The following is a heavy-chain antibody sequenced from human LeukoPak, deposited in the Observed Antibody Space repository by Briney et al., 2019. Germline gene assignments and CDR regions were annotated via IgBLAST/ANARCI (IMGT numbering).Heavy chain of an antibody. J-gene: IGHJ4*02. Sequence: PGGSLRLSCAASGFTFSSYSMNWVRQAPGKGLEWVSSISSSSSYIYYADSVKGRFTISRDNAKNSLYLQMNSLRAEDTAVYYRARDLGYYDSSGYYDYWGQGTLVTVSS. V-gene: IGHV3-21*01. CDR2: ISSSSSYI. CDR1: GFTFSSYS. D-gene: IGHD3-22*01. CDR3: ARDLGYYDSSGYYDY.